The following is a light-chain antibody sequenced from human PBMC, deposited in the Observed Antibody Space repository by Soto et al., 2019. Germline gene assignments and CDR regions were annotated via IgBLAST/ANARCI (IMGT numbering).Light chain of an antibody. CDR2: GTS. CDR1: QNISNY. J-gene: IGKJ5*01. CDR3: QQYGSSPRT. V-gene: IGKV3-20*01. Sequence: EIVLTQSPATLSLSPGIRATLSCRASQNISNYLIWYQQKPGQAPRLLMYGTSSRATGIPDRFSGSGSGTDFTLTISRLEPEDFAVYYCQQYGSSPRTFGQGTRLEIK.